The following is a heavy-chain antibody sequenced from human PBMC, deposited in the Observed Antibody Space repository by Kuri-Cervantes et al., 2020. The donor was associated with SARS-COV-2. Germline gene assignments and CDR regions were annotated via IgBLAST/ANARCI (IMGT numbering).Heavy chain of an antibody. V-gene: IGHV3-11*01. CDR1: GFTFNNYA. D-gene: IGHD6-19*01. CDR2: ISSSGSTI. J-gene: IGHJ4*02. Sequence: GGSLRLSCVTSGFTFNNYAMSWVRQAPGKGLEWVSYISSSGSTIYYADSVKGRFTISRDNAKNSLYLQMNSLRAEDTAVYYCARDITTGQWLEIPYWGQGTLVTVSS. CDR3: ARDITTGQWLEIPY.